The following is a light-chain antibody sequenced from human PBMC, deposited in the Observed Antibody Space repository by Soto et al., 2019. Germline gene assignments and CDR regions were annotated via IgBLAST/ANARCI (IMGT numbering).Light chain of an antibody. Sequence: QAVVTQEPSLTVSPGGTVTLTCGSSTGAVTSGHYPYWFQQKPGQAPRTLIYDTNNKQSWTPARFSGSLLGGKAALTLSGAQPEDEAEYYCLLSDSGAVVFGGGTKVTVL. J-gene: IGLJ2*01. CDR2: DTN. CDR3: LLSDSGAVV. V-gene: IGLV7-46*01. CDR1: TGAVTSGHY.